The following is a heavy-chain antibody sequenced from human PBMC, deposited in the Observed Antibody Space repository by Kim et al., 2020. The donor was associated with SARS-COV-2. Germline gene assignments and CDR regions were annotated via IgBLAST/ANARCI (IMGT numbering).Heavy chain of an antibody. V-gene: IGHV3-21*01. J-gene: IGHJ6*03. CDR3: ARAPYRRHGYYYYMDV. Sequence: GGSLRLSCAASGFTFSSYSMNWVRQAPGKGLEWVSSISSSSSYIYYADSVKGRFTISRDNAKNSLYLQMNSLRAEDTAVYYWARAPYRRHGYYYYMDVWGKGTTVTVSS. CDR2: ISSSSSYI. CDR1: GFTFSSYS.